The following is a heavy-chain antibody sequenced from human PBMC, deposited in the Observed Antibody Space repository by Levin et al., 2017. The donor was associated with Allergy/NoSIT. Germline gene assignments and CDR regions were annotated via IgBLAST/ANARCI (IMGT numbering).Heavy chain of an antibody. Sequence: GGSLRLSCAASGLTFRSYAMHGVRQAPGKGLEGVAVISYDGSNKYYADSVKGRFTISRDNSKTTLYLQMNSLRAEDTAVYYCAREGYNWNQLPLNWFDPWGQGTLVTVSS. V-gene: IGHV3-30-3*01. D-gene: IGHD1-1*01. J-gene: IGHJ5*02. CDR2: ISYDGSNK. CDR1: GLTFRSYA. CDR3: AREGYNWNQLPLNWFDP.